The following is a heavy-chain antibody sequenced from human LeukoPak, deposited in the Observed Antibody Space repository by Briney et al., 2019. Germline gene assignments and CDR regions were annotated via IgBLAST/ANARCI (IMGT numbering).Heavy chain of an antibody. CDR1: GFIFSRYR. CDR2: IALDINGR. Sequence: GGSLRLSCVVSGFIFSRYRMTWVRQAPGKGLEWVATIALDINGRYYVDSVEGRFTISRDNAKNSVYLQMNSLRAEDTAVYYCARSESTMTTWSMDYWGQGTLVTVSS. CDR3: ARSESTMTTWSMDY. D-gene: IGHD5/OR15-5a*01. V-gene: IGHV3-7*01. J-gene: IGHJ4*02.